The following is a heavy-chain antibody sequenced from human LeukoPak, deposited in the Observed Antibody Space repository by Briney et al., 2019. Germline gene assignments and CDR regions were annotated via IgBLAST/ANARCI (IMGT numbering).Heavy chain of an antibody. Sequence: GGSLRLSCAASVFTFGDYYMSSIRQAPGKGREWVSYITSSGSVIYYADFVKGRFTISRDNAKNSLYLQMNSLRAEDTAVYYCARGLLTTEWLLHYWFFDLWGRGTLVTVSS. J-gene: IGHJ2*01. D-gene: IGHD3-22*01. CDR2: ITSSGSVI. V-gene: IGHV3-11*04. CDR3: ARGLLTTEWLLHYWFFDL. CDR1: VFTFGDYY.